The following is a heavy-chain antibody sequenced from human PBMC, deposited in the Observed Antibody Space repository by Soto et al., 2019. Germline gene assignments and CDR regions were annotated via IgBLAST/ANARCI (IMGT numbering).Heavy chain of an antibody. J-gene: IGHJ6*02. V-gene: IGHV1-8*01. Sequence: QVQLVQSGAEVKKPGASVKVSCKASGYTFTSYDITWVRQATGQGLEWMGWMNPNSGNTGYAQKFQGRVTMTRNTSITTAYTALSSLRYEDTAGYYGAADHSSGWYVPYYYDGIDVWGQGTTVTVSS. CDR3: AADHSSGWYVPYYYDGIDV. CDR1: GYTFTSYD. D-gene: IGHD6-19*01. CDR2: MNPNSGNT.